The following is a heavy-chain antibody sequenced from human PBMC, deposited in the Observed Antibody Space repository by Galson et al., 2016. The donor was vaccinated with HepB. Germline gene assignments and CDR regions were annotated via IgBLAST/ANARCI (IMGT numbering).Heavy chain of an antibody. Sequence: SLRLSCAASGFTFSSYGMHWVRQAPGKGLEWVAVIWYDGSNKYYADSVKGRFTISRENSKNTLYLQMNSLRAEDTAVYYCARDGLYCGSTSCYLDVWGQGTTVTVSS. CDR2: IWYDGSNK. CDR3: ARDGLYCGSTSCYLDV. J-gene: IGHJ6*02. CDR1: GFTFSSYG. D-gene: IGHD2-2*01. V-gene: IGHV3-33*01.